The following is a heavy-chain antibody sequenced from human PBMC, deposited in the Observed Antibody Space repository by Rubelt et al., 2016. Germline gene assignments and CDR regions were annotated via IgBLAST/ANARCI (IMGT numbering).Heavy chain of an antibody. V-gene: IGHV4-61*01. Sequence: GPGLVKPSETLSLTCTVSGGSVTSGSYYWSWIRQPPGKGLEWIGEINHSGSTNSNPSLKSRVTISVATSKNQFSLKLSSVTAADTAVYYCARGQVGSYSFYYYYGMDVWGQGTTVTVSS. J-gene: IGHJ6*02. CDR2: INHSGST. CDR3: ARGQVGSYSFYYYYGMDV. D-gene: IGHD1-26*01. CDR1: GGSVTSGSYY.